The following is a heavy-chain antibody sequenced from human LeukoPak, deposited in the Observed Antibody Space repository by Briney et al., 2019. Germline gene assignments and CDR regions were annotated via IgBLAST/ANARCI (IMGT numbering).Heavy chain of an antibody. D-gene: IGHD3-3*01. CDR2: IRYDGSNK. Sequence: GGSLRLSCAASGFTFSSYGMHWVRQAPGKGLEWVAFIRYDGSNKYYADSVKGRFTIYRDNSKNTLYLQMNSLRAEDTAVYYCAKNVYRYYDFWSGYYGYFDYWGQGTLVTVSS. CDR3: AKNVYRYYDFWSGYYGYFDY. V-gene: IGHV3-30*02. J-gene: IGHJ4*02. CDR1: GFTFSSYG.